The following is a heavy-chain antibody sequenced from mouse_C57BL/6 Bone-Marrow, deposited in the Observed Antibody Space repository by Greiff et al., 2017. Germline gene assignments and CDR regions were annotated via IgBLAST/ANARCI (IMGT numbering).Heavy chain of an antibody. CDR3: AREDYGNYEAWFAY. V-gene: IGHV1-81*01. CDR2: IYPRSGNT. Sequence: VQLQQSGAELARPGASVKLSCKASGYTFTSYGISWVKQRTGQGLEWIGEIYPRSGNTYYNEKFKGKATLTADKSSSTAYMELRSLTSEDSAVYFCAREDYGNYEAWFAYWGQGTLVTVSA. D-gene: IGHD2-1*01. J-gene: IGHJ3*01. CDR1: GYTFTSYG.